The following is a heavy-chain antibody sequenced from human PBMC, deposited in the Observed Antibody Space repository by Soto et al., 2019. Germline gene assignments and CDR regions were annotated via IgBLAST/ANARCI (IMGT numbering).Heavy chain of an antibody. Sequence: QVQLQESGPGLVKPSETLSLTCTVSGGSIRSQYWSWIRQPPGKGLEWIGYIYYSGSTNYNPSLKSRVNLSVDTSKNQFSLKLSPVTAADTAVYYCARHGDCSSISCSYFHYMDVWGEGTTVTVSS. V-gene: IGHV4-59*08. D-gene: IGHD2-2*01. CDR2: IYYSGST. CDR3: ARHGDCSSISCSYFHYMDV. J-gene: IGHJ6*03. CDR1: GGSIRSQY.